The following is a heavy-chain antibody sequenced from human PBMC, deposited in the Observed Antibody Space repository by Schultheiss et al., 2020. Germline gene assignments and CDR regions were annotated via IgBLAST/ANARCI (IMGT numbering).Heavy chain of an antibody. CDR2: IYYSGST. D-gene: IGHD1-26*01. Sequence: GSLRLSCTVSGGSISSSSYYWGWIRQPPGKGLEWIGSIYYSGSTYYNPSLKSRVTISVDTSKNQFSLKLSSVTAADTAVYYCARREDYWGQGTLVTVSS. V-gene: IGHV4-39*01. J-gene: IGHJ4*02. CDR1: GGSISSSSYY. CDR3: ARREDY.